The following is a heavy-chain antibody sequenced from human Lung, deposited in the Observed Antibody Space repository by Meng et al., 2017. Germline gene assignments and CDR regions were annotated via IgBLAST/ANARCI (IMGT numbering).Heavy chain of an antibody. CDR1: GGSFSDYY. V-gene: IGHV4-34*01. J-gene: IGHJ4*02. D-gene: IGHD4-11*01. CDR2: INHSGST. CDR3: ARGPTTMAHDFDY. Sequence: VQHQQGGAGLLKPSEPLALTFFVAGGSFSDYYWSWIRQPPGKGLEWIGEINHSGSTNYNPSLESRATISVDTSQNNLSLKLSSVTAADSAVYYCARGPTTMAHDFDYWGQGTLVTVSS.